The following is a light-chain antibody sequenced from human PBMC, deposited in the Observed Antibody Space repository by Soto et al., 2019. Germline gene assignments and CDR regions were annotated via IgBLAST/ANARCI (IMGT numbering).Light chain of an antibody. Sequence: DIQMTQSPSTLAASVGDRVALTCRASQSINSWLAWYRWAPGKAPKLLIYDASSLEGGVPSRFSGSGSGTEFTLIITSLQPEDFATYYCQQYESSSPTFGQGTKVEIK. CDR1: QSINSW. J-gene: IGKJ1*01. V-gene: IGKV1-5*01. CDR2: DAS. CDR3: QQYESSSPT.